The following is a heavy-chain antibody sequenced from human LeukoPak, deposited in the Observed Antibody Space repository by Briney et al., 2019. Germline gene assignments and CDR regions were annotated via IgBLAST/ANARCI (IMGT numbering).Heavy chain of an antibody. D-gene: IGHD6-19*01. CDR1: GFTLSSYA. CDR2: ISYDGSNK. Sequence: GGSLRLSCAASGFTLSSYAMHWVRQAPGKGLEWVAVISYDGSNKYYADSVKGRFTISRDNSKNTLYLQMNSLRAEDTAVYYCASSPYSSFDYWGQGTLVTVSS. V-gene: IGHV3-30-3*01. CDR3: ASSPYSSFDY. J-gene: IGHJ4*02.